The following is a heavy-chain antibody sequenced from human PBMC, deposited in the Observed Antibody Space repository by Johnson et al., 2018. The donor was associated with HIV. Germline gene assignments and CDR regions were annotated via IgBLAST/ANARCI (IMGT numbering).Heavy chain of an antibody. CDR1: GFTFHDNG. V-gene: IGHV3-20*04. J-gene: IGHJ3*02. Sequence: VQLVESGGGVVRPGEYLRLSCAASGFTFHDNGMTWVRQVSGKGLEWVSSINWNGGNTGYADSVKGRFTISRDNDENSLYLQMNSLRAEDTALYYCARVSYSGTYWAFDIWGQGIMVTVSS. CDR2: INWNGGNT. D-gene: IGHD1-26*01. CDR3: ARVSYSGTYWAFDI.